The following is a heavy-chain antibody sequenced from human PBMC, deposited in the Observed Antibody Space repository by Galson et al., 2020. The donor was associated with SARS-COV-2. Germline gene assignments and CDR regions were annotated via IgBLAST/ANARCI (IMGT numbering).Heavy chain of an antibody. CDR2: ISSSSSYI. CDR1: GFTFSSYS. D-gene: IGHD3-10*01. J-gene: IGHJ4*02. V-gene: IGHV3-21*01. Sequence: NSGGSLRLSCAASGFTFSSYSMNWVRQAPGKGLEWVSSISSSSSYIYYADSVKGRFTISRDNAKNLLYLQMNSLRAEDTAVYYCARGGLGDYYGSGSYYYRFDYWGQGTLVTVSS. CDR3: ARGGLGDYYGSGSYYYRFDY.